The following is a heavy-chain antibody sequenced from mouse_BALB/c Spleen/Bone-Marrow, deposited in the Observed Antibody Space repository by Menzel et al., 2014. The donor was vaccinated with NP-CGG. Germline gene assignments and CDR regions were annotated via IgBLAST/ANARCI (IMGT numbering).Heavy chain of an antibody. J-gene: IGHJ2*01. V-gene: IGHV5-17*02. CDR3: VRGGYYVPSYFDS. Sequence: VESGGGLVQPGGSRKLSCAASGFTFRSFGMHWARQAPEKGLEWVAYISGGTSTIYYADTVKGRFTISRDNPHNTLFLQMTSLRSEDTAMYYCVRGGYYVPSYFDSWGQGTTLTVSS. CDR2: ISGGTSTI. CDR1: GFTFRSFG. D-gene: IGHD2-3*01.